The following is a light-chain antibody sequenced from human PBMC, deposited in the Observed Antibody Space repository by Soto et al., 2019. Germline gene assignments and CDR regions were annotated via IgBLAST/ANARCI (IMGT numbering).Light chain of an antibody. CDR2: DVS. CDR1: SSDIGAYDY. CDR3: SSFTSTSALEI. J-gene: IGLJ2*01. Sequence: QSALTQPASVSGSPGQSITISCTGSSSDIGAYDYVSWYQQHPGNAPKVIIYDVSGRPSGISNRFSGSKSGNTASLTISGLQAEDEADYYCSSFTSTSALEIFGGGTKVTVL. V-gene: IGLV2-14*03.